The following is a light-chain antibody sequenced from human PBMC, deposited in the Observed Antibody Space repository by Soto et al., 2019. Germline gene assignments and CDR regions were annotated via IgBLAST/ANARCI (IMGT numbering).Light chain of an antibody. CDR1: QSVSTF. J-gene: IGKJ1*01. V-gene: IGKV3-11*01. Sequence: EIVLTQSPATLSLSPGERAAISYRASQSVSTFLAWYQHKPGQAPRLLIYDASNRATGIPARLSGSGSGTDFTLTISSLEPEDFAVYYCQQRSNCWTFGQGTKVDIK. CDR2: DAS. CDR3: QQRSNCWT.